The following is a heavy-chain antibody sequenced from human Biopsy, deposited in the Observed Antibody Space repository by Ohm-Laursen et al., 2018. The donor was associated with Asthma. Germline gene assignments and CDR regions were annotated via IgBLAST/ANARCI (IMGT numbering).Heavy chain of an antibody. V-gene: IGHV3-7*01. J-gene: IGHJ6*02. CDR3: ARGGYCTSPTCPWGRNDTDV. CDR2: IKKDGSEK. Sequence: SLRLSCAASGFTFSSYWMSGVRQAPAKGLEWVANIKKDGSEKYYVDSVKGRFTISRDNAKNSLYLHMNSLRAEDTAVYYCARGGYCTSPTCPWGRNDTDVWGQGTTVTVSS. D-gene: IGHD2-2*01. CDR1: GFTFSSYW.